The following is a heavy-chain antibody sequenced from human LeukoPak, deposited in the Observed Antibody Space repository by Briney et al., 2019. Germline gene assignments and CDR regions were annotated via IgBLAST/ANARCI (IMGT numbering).Heavy chain of an antibody. CDR1: GFTFSSYW. D-gene: IGHD3-10*02. Sequence: PGGSLRLSCAASGFTFSSYWMSWVRQAPGKGLEWVANIKQDGSEKYYVDSVKGRFTISRDNAKNSLYLQMNSLRAEDTAVYYCARDCSGSYPPYFDYWGQGTLVTVSS. CDR2: IKQDGSEK. CDR3: ARDCSGSYPPYFDY. J-gene: IGHJ4*02. V-gene: IGHV3-7*01.